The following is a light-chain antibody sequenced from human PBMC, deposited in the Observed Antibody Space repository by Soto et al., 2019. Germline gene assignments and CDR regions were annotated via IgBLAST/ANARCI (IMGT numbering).Light chain of an antibody. CDR2: DVS. CDR1: SSDVGGYNY. V-gene: IGLV2-14*03. Sequence: QCVLTKPASVYGSPGEWITISCTGTSSDVGGYNYVSWYQHHPGKAPKLMIYDVSNRPSGVSNRFSGSKSCNTASLTISGLQAEDEAEYFCNSYTSSSTPYVFGTGTKVTVL. CDR3: NSYTSSSTPYV. J-gene: IGLJ1*01.